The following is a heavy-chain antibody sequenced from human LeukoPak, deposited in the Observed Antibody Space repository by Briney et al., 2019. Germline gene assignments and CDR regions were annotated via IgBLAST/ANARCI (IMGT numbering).Heavy chain of an antibody. Sequence: ASVKVSCKASGYTFTAYYIHWVRRAPGQGLEWMGWINPNSGGTESAQKFQGRVTMTRDTSISTAYMELSRLRSDDTAVYYCARASGYDSSGYWKDYWGQGTLVTVSS. D-gene: IGHD3-22*01. V-gene: IGHV1-2*02. CDR2: INPNSGGT. J-gene: IGHJ4*02. CDR1: GYTFTAYY. CDR3: ARASGYDSSGYWKDY.